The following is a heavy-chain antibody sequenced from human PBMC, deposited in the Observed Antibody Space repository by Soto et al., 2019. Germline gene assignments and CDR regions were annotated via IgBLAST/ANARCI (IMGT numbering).Heavy chain of an antibody. CDR3: ARTERYYDSSGYPFHY. V-gene: IGHV1-46*01. J-gene: IGHJ4*02. CDR1: GYTFTSYY. Sequence: GASVKVSCKASGYTFTSYYMHWVRQAPGQGLEWMGIINPSGGSTSYAQKFQGRVTMTRDTSTSTVYMELSSLRSEDTAVYYCARTERYYDSSGYPFHYWGQGTLVTVS. CDR2: INPSGGST. D-gene: IGHD3-22*01.